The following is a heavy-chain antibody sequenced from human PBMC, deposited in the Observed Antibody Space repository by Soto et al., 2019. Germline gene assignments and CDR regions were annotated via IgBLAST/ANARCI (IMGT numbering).Heavy chain of an antibody. CDR1: GGSISSYY. CDR2: IYYSGST. J-gene: IGHJ5*02. CDR3: ARGPNWFDP. V-gene: IGHV4-59*01. D-gene: IGHD2-8*01. Sequence: PSETLSLTCTVSGGSISSYYWSWLRQPPGKGLEWIGYIYYSGSTSYNPSLRSRVTISVDTSKNQFSLKLSSVTAADKAVYYCARGPNWFDPWGQGTLVTVS.